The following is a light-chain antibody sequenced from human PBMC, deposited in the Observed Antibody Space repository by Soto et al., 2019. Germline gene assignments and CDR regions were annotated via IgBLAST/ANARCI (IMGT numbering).Light chain of an antibody. CDR2: EVS. V-gene: IGLV2-18*02. Sequence: QYVLTQPPSVSGSPVHSVTISCTGTSSDVGSYNRVSWYQQPPGTAPKLMIYEVSNRPSGVPDRFSGSKSGNTASLTISGLQAEDEADYYCSSYTSSSTYVFGTGTKVTV. CDR3: SSYTSSSTYV. J-gene: IGLJ1*01. CDR1: SSDVGSYNR.